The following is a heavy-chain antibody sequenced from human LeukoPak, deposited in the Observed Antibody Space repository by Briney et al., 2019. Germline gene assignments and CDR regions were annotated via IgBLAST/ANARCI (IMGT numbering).Heavy chain of an antibody. CDR3: AREGVAAAGYYYGMDV. J-gene: IGHJ6*04. V-gene: IGHV3-33*08. D-gene: IGHD6-13*01. CDR1: GFTFSSYG. CDR2: IWYDGSNK. Sequence: PGGSLRLSCAASGFTFSSYGMHWVRQAPGKGLEWVAVIWYDGSNKYYADSVKGRFTISRDNSKNTLYLQMNSLRAEDTAVYYCAREGVAAAGYYYGMDVWGKGTTVTVSS.